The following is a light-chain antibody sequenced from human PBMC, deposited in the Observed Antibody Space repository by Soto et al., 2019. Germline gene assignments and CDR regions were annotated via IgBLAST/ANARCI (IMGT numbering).Light chain of an antibody. V-gene: IGLV2-23*02. CDR3: CSYAGSSTLV. CDR1: SSDVGRYNL. CDR2: EVT. Sequence: QSVLTQPASVSGSPGQSITISCTGTSSDVGRYNLVSWYQQHPGRAPKLIIYEVTKGPSGVSNRFSGSKSGNTASLTISGLRAEDEADYYCCSYAGSSTLVFGGGTQLTVL. J-gene: IGLJ2*01.